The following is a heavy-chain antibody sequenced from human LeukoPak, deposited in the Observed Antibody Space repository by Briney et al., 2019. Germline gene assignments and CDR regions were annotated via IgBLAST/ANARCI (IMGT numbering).Heavy chain of an antibody. CDR1: GYTLTGYY. D-gene: IGHD2-2*01. V-gene: IGHV1-2*02. J-gene: IGHJ5*02. Sequence: ASVKVSCKASGYTLTGYYMHWVRQAPGQGLEWMGWINPNSGGTNYAQKFQGRVTMTRDTSISTAYMELSRLRSDDTAVYYCARGLYCSSTSCYRFDPWGQGTLVTVSS. CDR2: INPNSGGT. CDR3: ARGLYCSSTSCYRFDP.